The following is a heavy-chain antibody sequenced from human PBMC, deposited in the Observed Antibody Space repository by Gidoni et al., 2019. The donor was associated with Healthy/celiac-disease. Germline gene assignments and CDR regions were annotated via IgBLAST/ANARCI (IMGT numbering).Heavy chain of an antibody. V-gene: IGHV4-59*01. Sequence: QVQLQESGPGLVKPSETLSLTSTVSGGSISSYYWSWIRQPPGKGLEWIGYIYYSGSTNYNPSLKSRVTISVDTSKNQFSLKLSSVTAADTAVYYCARVIPYYYYGMDVWGQGTTVTVSS. CDR1: GGSISSYY. J-gene: IGHJ6*02. CDR3: ARVIPYYYYGMDV. CDR2: IYYSGST. D-gene: IGHD2-21*01.